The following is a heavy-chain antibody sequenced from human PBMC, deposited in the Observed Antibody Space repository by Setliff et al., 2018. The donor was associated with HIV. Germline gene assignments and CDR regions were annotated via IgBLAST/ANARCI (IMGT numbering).Heavy chain of an antibody. CDR2: ISYGAST. CDR3: AGARDDDILTGYYPHYFDY. J-gene: IGHJ4*02. Sequence: PSETLSLTCTVSGGSISSSRYYWGWIRQPPGKGLEWLGYISYGASTNYNPSLKSRVSMSLDTSKNQFSLKLSSVTAADTAVYYCAGARDDDILTGYYPHYFDYWGQGTLVTVS. CDR1: GGSISSSRYY. V-gene: IGHV4-61*05. D-gene: IGHD3-9*01.